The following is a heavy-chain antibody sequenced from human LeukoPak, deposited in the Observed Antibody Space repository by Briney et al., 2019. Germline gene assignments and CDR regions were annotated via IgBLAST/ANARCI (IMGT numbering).Heavy chain of an antibody. CDR3: ARDLVYYDSSGSDY. J-gene: IGHJ4*02. V-gene: IGHV1-2*06. Sequence: GASVKVSCKASGYTFTGYYMHWVRQAPGQGLEWMGRINPNSGGTNYAQKFQGRVTMTRDTSISTAYMELSRLRSDDTAVYYRARDLVYYDSSGSDYWGQGTLVTVSS. D-gene: IGHD3-22*01. CDR2: INPNSGGT. CDR1: GYTFTGYY.